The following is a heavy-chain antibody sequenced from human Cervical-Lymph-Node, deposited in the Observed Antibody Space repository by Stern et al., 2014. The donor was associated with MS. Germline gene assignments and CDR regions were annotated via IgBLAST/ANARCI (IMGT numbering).Heavy chain of an antibody. Sequence: VQLVESVGAVVQPGRSLRLSCAASGFTFSSYGMHWVRPAPGKGLEWVTCISYDGNHKYYAASVKGRFTIYRDNSKNSLHLQMNSVTPDDTAIYYCARDYEDTSMLFDHWGQGTLVTVSS. CDR2: ISYDGNHK. J-gene: IGHJ4*02. CDR1: GFTFSSYG. V-gene: IGHV3-30*03. D-gene: IGHD2-8*01. CDR3: ARDYEDTSMLFDH.